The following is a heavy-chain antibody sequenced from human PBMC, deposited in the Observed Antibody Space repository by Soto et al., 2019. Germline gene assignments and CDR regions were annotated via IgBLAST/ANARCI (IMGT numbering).Heavy chain of an antibody. V-gene: IGHV1-3*01. D-gene: IGHD1-26*01. CDR3: ARGLGLYYFDY. Sequence: QVQLLQSGAEVKKPGASVKVSCKAFGYTFTSYAMHWVRQAPGQRLEWMGWINAGNGNTKYSQKFQGRVTITRDTSASTAYMELSSLRSEDTAVYYCARGLGLYYFDYWGQGTLVTVSS. CDR1: GYTFTSYA. J-gene: IGHJ4*02. CDR2: INAGNGNT.